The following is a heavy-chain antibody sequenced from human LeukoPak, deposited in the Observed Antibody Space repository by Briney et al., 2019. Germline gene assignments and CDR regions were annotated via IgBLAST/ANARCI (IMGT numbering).Heavy chain of an antibody. J-gene: IGHJ4*02. V-gene: IGHV1-8*01. CDR3: ARFRYCSGGSCYPRLRVDY. CDR1: GYTFTSYD. CDR2: MNPNSGNT. Sequence: GASVKVSCKASGYTFTSYDINWVRQATGQGLEWMGWMNPNSGNTGYAQKFQGRVTMTRSTSISTAYIELSSLRSEDTAVYYCARFRYCSGGSCYPRLRVDYWGQGTLVTVSS. D-gene: IGHD2-15*01.